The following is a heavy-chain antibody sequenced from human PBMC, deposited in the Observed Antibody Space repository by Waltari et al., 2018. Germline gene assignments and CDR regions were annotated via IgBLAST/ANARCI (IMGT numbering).Heavy chain of an antibody. CDR2: IAYDGSAK. V-gene: IGHV3-30*04. CDR3: ARDLADHGDYFPAY. D-gene: IGHD4-17*01. J-gene: IGHJ4*02. Sequence: QVHLVESGGGVVQPGRSLRPSCAASGFGFSLFALHWVRQPPGKGLEWVAVIAYDGSAKFYADSVKGRFTISRDNSKNTLSLQMNSLRPDDTAMYFCARDLADHGDYFPAYWGQGTLVTVSS. CDR1: GFGFSLFA.